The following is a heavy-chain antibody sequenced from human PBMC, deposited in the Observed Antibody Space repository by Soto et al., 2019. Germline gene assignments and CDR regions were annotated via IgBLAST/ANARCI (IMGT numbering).Heavy chain of an antibody. CDR1: GDTFNFYS. CDR3: ATSYGSGYRAFDF. CDR2: VNPILSMS. D-gene: IGHD3-10*01. J-gene: IGHJ4*02. Sequence: QVQLVQSGAEVKRPGSSVKVSCKASGDTFNFYSINWVRQAPGLGLEWMGRVNPILSMSNYAQRFQGRVTMTADKSTSTAYMELSGLRSEDKAIYDCATSYGSGYRAFDFWGQGALVTVSS. V-gene: IGHV1-69*04.